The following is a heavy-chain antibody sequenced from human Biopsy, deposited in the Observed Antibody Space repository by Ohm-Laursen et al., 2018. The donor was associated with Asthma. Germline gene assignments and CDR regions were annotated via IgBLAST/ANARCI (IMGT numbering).Heavy chain of an antibody. D-gene: IGHD2-21*02. CDR1: GGSINNFY. J-gene: IGHJ4*02. CDR3: ARGVDRVTGLLDHFDS. CDR2: VYYSGST. Sequence: SETLSLTCTASGGSINNFYWSWIRQPPGKGLESIGHVYYSGSTNYNPSLKSRVTISIDASKNQFSLKLTSVTAADTAVYYCARGVDRVTGLLDHFDSWGQGTLVTVSS. V-gene: IGHV4-59*01.